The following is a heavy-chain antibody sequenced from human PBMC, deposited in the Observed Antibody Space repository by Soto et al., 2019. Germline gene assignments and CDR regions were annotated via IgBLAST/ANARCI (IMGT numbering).Heavy chain of an antibody. V-gene: IGHV3-21*01. CDR2: ISSSSSYI. CDR3: ARDRGIAAAGYYYYGMDV. D-gene: IGHD6-13*01. Sequence: EVQLVESGGGLVKPGGSLRLSCAASGFTFSSYSMNWVRQAPGKGLAWVSSISSSSSYIYYADSVKGRFTISRDNAKNSLYLQMNSLRAEDTAVYYCARDRGIAAAGYYYYGMDVWGQGTTVTVSS. CDR1: GFTFSSYS. J-gene: IGHJ6*02.